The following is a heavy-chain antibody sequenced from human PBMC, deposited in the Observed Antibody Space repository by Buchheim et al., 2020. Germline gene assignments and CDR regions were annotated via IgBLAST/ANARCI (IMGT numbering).Heavy chain of an antibody. CDR3: VRAYGGGWEFDY. V-gene: IGHV3-74*01. Sequence: EVQLVESGGGLVQPGGSLRLSCAASGFTFTNYWMHWSRQGQGKGLECVSRINSDGSSTSYADSVRGRFTFSRDNAKTTLYLQMNSLRAEDMALYYCVRAYGGGWEFDYWGQGTL. CDR1: GFTFTNYW. CDR2: INSDGSST. J-gene: IGHJ4*02. D-gene: IGHD2-21*01.